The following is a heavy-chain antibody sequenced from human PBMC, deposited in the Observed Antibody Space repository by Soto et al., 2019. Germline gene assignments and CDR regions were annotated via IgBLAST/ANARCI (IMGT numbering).Heavy chain of an antibody. V-gene: IGHV4-34*01. CDR2: INHSGST. D-gene: IGHD5-12*01. CDR3: ARDYSGYETGYYYYYMDV. J-gene: IGHJ6*03. CDR1: GGSFSGYY. Sequence: SETLSLTCAVYGGSFSGYYWSWIRQPPGKGLEWIGEINHSGSTNYNPSLKSRVTISVDTSKNQFSLKLSSVTAADTAVYYCARDYSGYETGYYYYYMDVWGKGTTVTVSS.